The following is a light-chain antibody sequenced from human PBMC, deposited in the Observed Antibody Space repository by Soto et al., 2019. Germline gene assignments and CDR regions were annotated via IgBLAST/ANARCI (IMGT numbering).Light chain of an antibody. V-gene: IGKV2-28*01. J-gene: IGKJ3*01. Sequence: EIVMTQSPLSLPVTPGEPASISCRSSQSLLHSNGYNYLDWYLQKPGQSPQLLIYLGSNRASGVPDRFSGSGSGTDFTLKISRVEAEDVGVYYCMQALQISWTFGSGTKVDIK. CDR3: MQALQISWT. CDR2: LGS. CDR1: QSLLHSNGYNY.